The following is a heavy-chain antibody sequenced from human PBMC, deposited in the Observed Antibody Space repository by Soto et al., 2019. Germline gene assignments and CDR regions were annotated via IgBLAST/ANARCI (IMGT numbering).Heavy chain of an antibody. J-gene: IGHJ2*01. Sequence: EAQLLQSGGGLVPPGGSLRLSCVASGFAFGNYPMAWVRQTPGKGLQWISPISGTGGMTDYEDSVRGRFTVSIDHSKDTVHLQMNSLRVDDTAVYYCAKDQDNTDYYWMFDLWGRGTPVTVSS. CDR1: GFAFGNYP. V-gene: IGHV3-23*01. CDR3: AKDQDNTDYYWMFDL. CDR2: ISGTGGMT. D-gene: IGHD4-17*01.